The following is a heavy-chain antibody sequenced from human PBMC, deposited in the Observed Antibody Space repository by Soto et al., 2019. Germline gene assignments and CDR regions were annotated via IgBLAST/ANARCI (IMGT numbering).Heavy chain of an antibody. J-gene: IGHJ6*02. CDR2: IIPIFGTT. CDR3: ARGIVTGSEYNYYYYGMDV. V-gene: IGHV1-69*12. D-gene: IGHD1-1*01. CDR1: GGTFNSYA. Sequence: QVQLVQSGAEVKMPGSSVKVSCKASGGTFNSYAIDWVRQAPGQGLEWMGGIIPIFGTTNYPQKLQGRVKLTADESTRTAYMELSTLRSEDTAVYYCARGIVTGSEYNYYYYGMDVWGQGTTVNVYS.